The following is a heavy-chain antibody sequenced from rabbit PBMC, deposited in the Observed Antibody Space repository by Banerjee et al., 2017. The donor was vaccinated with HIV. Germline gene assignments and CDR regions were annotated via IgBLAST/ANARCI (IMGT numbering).Heavy chain of an antibody. D-gene: IGHD5-1*01. J-gene: IGHJ4*01. CDR3: ARVWAL. V-gene: IGHV1S45*01. CDR1: GSDISSNA. Sequence: QEQLEESGGDLVKPEGSLTLTCTASGSDISSNAMCWVRQAPGKGLELIACIYSSNGDKWYASWVNGRFTISKTSSTTVTLQMTTVTAADTATYFCARVWALWGPGTLVT. CDR2: IYSSNGDK.